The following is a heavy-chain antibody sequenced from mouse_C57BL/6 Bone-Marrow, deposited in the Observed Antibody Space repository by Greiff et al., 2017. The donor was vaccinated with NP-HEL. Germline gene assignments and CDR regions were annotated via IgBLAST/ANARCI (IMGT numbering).Heavy chain of an antibody. V-gene: IGHV1-15*01. D-gene: IGHD2-3*01. J-gene: IGHJ3*01. CDR1: GYTFTDYE. Sequence: LVESGAELVRPGASVTLSCKASGYTFTDYEMHWVKQTPVHGLEWIGAIDPETGGTAYNQKFKGKAILTADKASSTAYMELRSLTSEDSAVYYCTDGYYAWFAYWGQGTLVTVSA. CDR2: IDPETGGT. CDR3: TDGYYAWFAY.